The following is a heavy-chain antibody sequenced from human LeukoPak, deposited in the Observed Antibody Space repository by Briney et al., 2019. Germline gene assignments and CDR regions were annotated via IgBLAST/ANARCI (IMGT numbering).Heavy chain of an antibody. CDR2: IIPILGIA. J-gene: IGHJ3*02. V-gene: IGHV1-69*16. CDR1: GGTFSSYT. Sequence: GASVKVSCKASGGTFSSYTISWVRQAPGQGLEWMGRIIPILGIANYAQKFQGRVTITTDESTSTAYMELSSLRSEDTAVYYCARGGAPHYYYDSSGYPEHAFDIWGQGTMVTVSS. D-gene: IGHD3-22*01. CDR3: ARGGAPHYYYDSSGYPEHAFDI.